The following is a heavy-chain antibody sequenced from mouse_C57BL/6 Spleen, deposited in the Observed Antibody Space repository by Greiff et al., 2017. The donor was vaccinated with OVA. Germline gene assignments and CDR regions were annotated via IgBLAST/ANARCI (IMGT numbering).Heavy chain of an antibody. V-gene: IGHV2-6-1*01. Sequence: VKLMESGPGLVAPSQSLSITCTVSGFSLTSYGVHWVRQPPGKGLEWLVVIWSDGSTTYNSALKSRLSISKDNSKSQVFLKMNSLQTDDTAMYYCARHGDYYGSRRYFDYWGQGTTLTVSS. CDR1: GFSLTSYG. D-gene: IGHD1-1*01. CDR3: ARHGDYYGSRRYFDY. J-gene: IGHJ2*01. CDR2: IWSDGST.